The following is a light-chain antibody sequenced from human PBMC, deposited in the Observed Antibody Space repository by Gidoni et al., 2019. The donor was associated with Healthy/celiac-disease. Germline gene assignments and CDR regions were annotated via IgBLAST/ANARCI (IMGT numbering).Light chain of an antibody. Sequence: DIVMTQSPLSLSVTPREPASISCRSSQSLLHNNGYNYLDWYLQRPGQSPQLLIYLGSNRASGGPDRFSGSGSGTDFTLKISTVEAEDVGVYYCMQALQTPFAFGQGTKVEIK. CDR3: MQALQTPFA. V-gene: IGKV2-28*01. CDR2: LGS. CDR1: QSLLHNNGYNY. J-gene: IGKJ1*01.